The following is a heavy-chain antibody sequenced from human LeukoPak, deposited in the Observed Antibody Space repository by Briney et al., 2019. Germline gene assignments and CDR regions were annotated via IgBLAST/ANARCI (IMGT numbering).Heavy chain of an antibody. CDR3: ARPSNEGQWLVGQGVDY. Sequence: GGSLRLSCAASGFTFNRYSMNWVRQAPGKGLEWVSSISSSSSYIYYADSMKGGFTISRDNAKKSMYLEMNSLRAEDTAVYYCARPSNEGQWLVGQGVDYWGQGTLVTVSS. CDR1: GFTFNRYS. CDR2: ISSSSSYI. J-gene: IGHJ4*02. D-gene: IGHD6-19*01. V-gene: IGHV3-21*01.